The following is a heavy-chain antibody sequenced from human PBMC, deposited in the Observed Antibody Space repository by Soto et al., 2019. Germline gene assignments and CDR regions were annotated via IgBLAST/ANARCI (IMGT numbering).Heavy chain of an antibody. Sequence: PSETLSLTCSVPGGSVSSDDRYWSWIRQPPGKGLEWIGCIYKSGSTSYNPSLKSRVIISTDTSKNQFSLKLSSVTTADTAVYYCAINRVPGGSWGQGTLVTVSS. J-gene: IGHJ5*02. D-gene: IGHD1-26*01. CDR3: AINRVPGGS. CDR2: IYKSGST. V-gene: IGHV4-61*08. CDR1: GGSVSSDDRY.